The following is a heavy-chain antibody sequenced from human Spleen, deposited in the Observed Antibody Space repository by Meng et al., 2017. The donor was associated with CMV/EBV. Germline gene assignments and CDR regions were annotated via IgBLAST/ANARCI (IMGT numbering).Heavy chain of an antibody. CDR2: IYHSGST. CDR1: GGSISSSKW. CDR3: ARVPPEYGDYGFDY. D-gene: IGHD4-17*01. J-gene: IGHJ4*02. Sequence: VSGGSISSSKWWSWVRQPPGKGLEWIGEIYHSGSTNYNPSLKSRVTISVDKSKNQFSLKLSSVTAADTAVYYCARVPPEYGDYGFDYWGQGTLVTVSS. V-gene: IGHV4-4*02.